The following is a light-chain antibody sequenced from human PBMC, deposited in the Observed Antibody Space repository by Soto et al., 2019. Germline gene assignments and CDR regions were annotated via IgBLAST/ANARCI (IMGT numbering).Light chain of an antibody. CDR3: QQYNNWPLT. CDR2: DAS. Sequence: EIVMTQSLATVSVSTGERATLSCRASQSVSGNLAWYQQKPGQAPRLLIYDASTKATGVPARFSGSGSVTEFTLTISSLQSEDFAVYYCQQYNNWPLTFGGGTKVDIK. V-gene: IGKV3-15*01. CDR1: QSVSGN. J-gene: IGKJ4*01.